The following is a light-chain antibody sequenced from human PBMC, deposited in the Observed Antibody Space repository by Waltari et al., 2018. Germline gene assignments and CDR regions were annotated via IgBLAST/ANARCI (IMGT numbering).Light chain of an antibody. Sequence: SYVVTQPPSASVAPGVAALITCGADNIGPYRLHWSQQKAGQAPVLVIFYDRDRPSGIPDRFSGSNSGNTATLTISRVEAGDEARYYCHVWHPHVDPGVFGTGTEVTVL. J-gene: IGLJ1*01. CDR2: YDR. V-gene: IGLV3-21*04. CDR1: NIGPYR. CDR3: HVWHPHVDPGV.